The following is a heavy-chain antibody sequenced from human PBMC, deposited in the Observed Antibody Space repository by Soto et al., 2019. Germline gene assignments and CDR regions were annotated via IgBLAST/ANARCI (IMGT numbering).Heavy chain of an antibody. CDR3: ARDTLPTVVGLGWDV. D-gene: IGHD1-26*01. V-gene: IGHV3-11*01. CDR1: KFIFSDYY. CDR2: ISNSGTTI. Sequence: PGGSLRLSCAASKFIFSDYYMSWIRQAPGKGLEWVSYISNSGTTIYYADSVKGRFTISRDNAKKSLYLQMNSLRAEDTDVYYCARDTLPTVVGLGWDVWGQGTTGTVSS. J-gene: IGHJ6*02.